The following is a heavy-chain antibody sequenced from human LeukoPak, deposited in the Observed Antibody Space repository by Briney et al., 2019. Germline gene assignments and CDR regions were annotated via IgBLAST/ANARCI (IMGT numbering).Heavy chain of an antibody. CDR3: ARGVLRFLEWSPAPGGMDV. Sequence: PGGSLRLSCVASGFSLSGYWMYWVRQAPGKGLMYISRNNGDGSTTNYADSVKGRFTISRDNAKNSLYLQMNSLRDEDTAVYYCARGVLRFLEWSPAPGGMDVWGQGTTVTVSS. D-gene: IGHD3-3*01. CDR2: NNGDGSTT. V-gene: IGHV3-74*01. CDR1: GFSLSGYW. J-gene: IGHJ6*02.